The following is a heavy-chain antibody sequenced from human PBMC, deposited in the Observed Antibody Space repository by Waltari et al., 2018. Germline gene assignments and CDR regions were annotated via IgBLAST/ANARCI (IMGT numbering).Heavy chain of an antibody. CDR1: GGSISTYY. D-gene: IGHD3-16*01. J-gene: IGHJ6*03. CDR2: IYYTGDT. CDR3: AKNRFDMDV. V-gene: IGHV4-59*01. Sequence: QVQLQESGPGLVKPSETLSLTCTISGGSISTYYWSWVRQPPGKGLEWIGYIYYTGDTNYNPSRKSRVTISLGTSTYQFSLRLSSVTAADTAVYFCAKNRFDMDVWGKGTTVIVSS.